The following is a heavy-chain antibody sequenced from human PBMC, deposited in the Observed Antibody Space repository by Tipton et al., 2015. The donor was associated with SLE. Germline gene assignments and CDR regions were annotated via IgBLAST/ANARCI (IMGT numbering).Heavy chain of an antibody. V-gene: IGHV3-73*01. CDR1: GFSFSDSA. Sequence: SLRLSCAASGFSFSDSAIHWVRQASGKGLEWVGRIKIKSNNYATEYAPSMKGRFIISRDDSRKTAFLQMNILKTDDTAVYYCAKDDWLDPWGRGTLVNVSS. CDR2: IKIKSNNYAT. CDR3: AKDDWLDP. J-gene: IGHJ5*02.